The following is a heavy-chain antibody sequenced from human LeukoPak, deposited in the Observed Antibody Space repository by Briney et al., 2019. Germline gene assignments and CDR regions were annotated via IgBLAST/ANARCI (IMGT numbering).Heavy chain of an antibody. V-gene: IGHV4-4*09. CDR2: IYRGGTI. Sequence: LETLSLTCSVSGGSISDYYWSWIRLPPGKGLEWIGYIYRGGTINYNPSLKSRVTMSLDTSKNQISLMLSSVTAADTAVYYCARHWLEATKTYSYWFDPWGQGTLVTVSS. CDR3: ARHWLEATKTYSYWFDP. CDR1: GGSISDYY. J-gene: IGHJ5*02. D-gene: IGHD2-21*01.